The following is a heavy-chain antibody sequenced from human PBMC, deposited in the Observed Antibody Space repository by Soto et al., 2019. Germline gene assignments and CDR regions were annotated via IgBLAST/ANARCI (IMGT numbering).Heavy chain of an antibody. J-gene: IGHJ4*02. CDR1: GGSISDYQ. CDR2: IYYSGRT. V-gene: IGHV4-59*01. D-gene: IGHD3-16*02. CDR3: ARMRGLGEISPYFAY. Sequence: QVQLQESGPGLVKPSETLSLTCTVSGGSISDYQWNWIRQSPGKGLEWIGYIYYSGRTNYNPALKSRLRISLDTSTKQFSLSLRSVTAADTAVYYCARMRGLGEISPYFAYWGQGTLVTVSS.